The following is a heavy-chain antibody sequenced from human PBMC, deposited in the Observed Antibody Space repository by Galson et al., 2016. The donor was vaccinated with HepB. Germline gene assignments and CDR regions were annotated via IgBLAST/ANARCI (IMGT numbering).Heavy chain of an antibody. J-gene: IGHJ5*02. D-gene: IGHD3-10*01. V-gene: IGHV6-1*01. Sequence: CAISGDSVSSNSAAWNWIRQSPSRGLEWLGRTYYTSKWYNDYAVSVKSRITINPDTSKNQFSLQLNSVTPEDTAVYYCARGSQTINMVREIKKSIPLLGNWFDTWGQGTLVTVSS. CDR1: GDSVSSNSAA. CDR2: TYYTSKWYN. CDR3: ARGSQTINMVREIKKSIPLLGNWFDT.